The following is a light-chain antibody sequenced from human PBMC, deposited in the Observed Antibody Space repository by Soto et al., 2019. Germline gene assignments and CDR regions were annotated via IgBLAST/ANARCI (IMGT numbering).Light chain of an antibody. CDR2: AAS. CDR1: QGISSY. CDR3: QQLNSCPIT. J-gene: IGKJ5*01. Sequence: IQLTQSPSSLPASVGDRVTITCRARQGISSYLAWYQQKPGQAPKLLIYAASTLQSGVPSRFSGSGSGTDFTLTISSLQPEDFASDYRQQLNSCPITFGQGTRVEIK. V-gene: IGKV1-9*01.